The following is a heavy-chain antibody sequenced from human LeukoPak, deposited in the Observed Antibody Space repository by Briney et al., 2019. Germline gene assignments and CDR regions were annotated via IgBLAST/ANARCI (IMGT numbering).Heavy chain of an antibody. CDR1: GGSFSGYY. CDR2: INHSGST. V-gene: IGHV4-34*01. Sequence: SETLSLTCAVYGGSFSGYYWSWIRQPPGKGLEWIGEINHSGSTNYNPSLKSRVTISVDTSKNQFSLNLRSVTSADTAVYFCTRVSIHGDSDYWGQGTLVTVSS. J-gene: IGHJ4*02. CDR3: TRVSIHGDSDY.